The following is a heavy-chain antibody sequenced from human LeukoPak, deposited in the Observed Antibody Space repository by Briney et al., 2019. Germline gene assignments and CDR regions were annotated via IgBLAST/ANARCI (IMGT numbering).Heavy chain of an antibody. J-gene: IGHJ2*01. D-gene: IGHD2-21*02. Sequence: SSETLSLTCAVYGGSFSGYYWSWIRQPPGKGLEWIGEINHSGSTNYNPSLKSRVTISVDTSKNQFSLKLSSVTAADTAVYYCARTRYIVVVTAGPWYFDLWGRGTLVTVSS. CDR3: ARTRYIVVVTAGPWYFDL. CDR1: GGSFSGYY. CDR2: INHSGST. V-gene: IGHV4-34*01.